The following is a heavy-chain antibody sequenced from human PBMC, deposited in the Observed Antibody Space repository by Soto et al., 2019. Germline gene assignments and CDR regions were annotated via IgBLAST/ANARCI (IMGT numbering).Heavy chain of an antibody. V-gene: IGHV3-20*04. CDR2: INWNGGST. Sequence: EVQLVESGGGVVRPGGSLRLSCAASGFPFDVYGMSWVRQAPGKGREWVSGINWNGGSTGYADSVKGRFTISRDNAKNSLYLQMNSLRAEDTALYYCARDTASPNWFDPWGQGTLVTVSS. J-gene: IGHJ5*02. CDR1: GFPFDVYG. D-gene: IGHD2-2*01. CDR3: ARDTASPNWFDP.